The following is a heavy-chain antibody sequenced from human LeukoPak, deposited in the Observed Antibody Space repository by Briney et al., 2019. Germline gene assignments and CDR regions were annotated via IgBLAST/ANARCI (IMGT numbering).Heavy chain of an antibody. J-gene: IGHJ4*02. V-gene: IGHV4-39*01. D-gene: IGHD5-18*01. Sequence: SETLSLTCTVSGGSISSSSYYWGWIRQPPGKGLEWIGSIYYSGSTYYNPSLKSRVTISVDTSKNQFSLKLSSVTAADTAVYYCARRAMATQTYFGYWGQGTLVTVSS. CDR2: IYYSGST. CDR1: GGSISSSSYY. CDR3: ARRAMATQTYFGY.